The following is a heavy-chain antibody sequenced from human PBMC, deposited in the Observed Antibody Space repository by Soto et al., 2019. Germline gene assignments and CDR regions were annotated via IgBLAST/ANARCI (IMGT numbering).Heavy chain of an antibody. CDR1: GFTFSSYG. Sequence: GGSLRLSCAASGFTFSSYGMHWVRQAPGKGLEWVAVIWYDGSNKYYADSVKGRFTISRDNSKNTLYLQMNSLRAEDTAVYYCAREVLWRTRHYYYYYGMDVWGQGTTVTVSS. J-gene: IGHJ6*02. D-gene: IGHD2-21*01. CDR2: IWYDGSNK. V-gene: IGHV3-33*01. CDR3: AREVLWRTRHYYYYYGMDV.